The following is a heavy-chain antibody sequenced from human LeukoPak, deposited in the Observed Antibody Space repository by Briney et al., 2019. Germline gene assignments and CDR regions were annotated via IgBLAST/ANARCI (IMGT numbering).Heavy chain of an antibody. CDR1: GFTFSSYW. CDR3: ARDLGSGTRGFDY. Sequence: GGSLRLSCAASGFTFSSYWMSWVRQAPGKGLEWVAVISYDATRQYYGDSVKGRFTISRDNSKNTLYLQMNSLRTEDTAVYYCARDLGSGTRGFDYWGQGTLVTVSS. V-gene: IGHV3-30*03. D-gene: IGHD3-10*01. CDR2: ISYDATRQ. J-gene: IGHJ4*02.